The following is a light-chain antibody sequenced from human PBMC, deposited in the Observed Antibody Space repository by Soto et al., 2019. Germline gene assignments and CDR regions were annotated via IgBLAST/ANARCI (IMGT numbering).Light chain of an antibody. V-gene: IGKV3-11*01. J-gene: IGKJ3*01. CDR2: NTS. CDR1: QSFSGS. CDR3: QQRGNWTLT. Sequence: EIVLTQSPATLSLSPGDTATLSCRASQSFSGSLAWYQKKRGQAPRLPIYNTSKRATGIPARFSGGGSGTDFTLTISGLEPDDFAVYYCQQRGNWTLTFGPGTTVDI.